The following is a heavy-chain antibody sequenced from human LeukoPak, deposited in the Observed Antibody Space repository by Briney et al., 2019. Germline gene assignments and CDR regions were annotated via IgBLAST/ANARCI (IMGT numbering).Heavy chain of an antibody. V-gene: IGHV3-30*02. Sequence: GGSLRLSCAASGFTFSSYGMHWVRQAPGKGLERVAIIPYDGSKKYYGDSVKGRFTISRDNSKNTLYLQMNSLRAEDTAVYYCAKAYYGSGSPLDWFDPWGQGTLVTVSS. D-gene: IGHD3-10*01. CDR3: AKAYYGSGSPLDWFDP. CDR2: IPYDGSKK. J-gene: IGHJ5*02. CDR1: GFTFSSYG.